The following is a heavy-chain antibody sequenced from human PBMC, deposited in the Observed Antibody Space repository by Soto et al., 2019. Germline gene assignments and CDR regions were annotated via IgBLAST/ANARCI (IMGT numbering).Heavy chain of an antibody. V-gene: IGHV1-18*01. CDR3: ARDDYDILTVYSTPYYYYGKDV. Sequence: ASVKVSCKASGYTFTSYGISWVRQAPGQGLEWMGWISAYNGNTNYAQKLQGRVTMTTDTSTSTAYMELRSLRSDDTAVYYCARDDYDILTVYSTPYYYYGKDVWGQGTTVTVSS. D-gene: IGHD3-9*01. CDR1: GYTFTSYG. CDR2: ISAYNGNT. J-gene: IGHJ6*02.